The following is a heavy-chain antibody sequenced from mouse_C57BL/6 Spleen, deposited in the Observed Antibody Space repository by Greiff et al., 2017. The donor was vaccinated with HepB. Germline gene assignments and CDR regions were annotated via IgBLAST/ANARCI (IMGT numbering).Heavy chain of an antibody. V-gene: IGHV1-42*01. Sequence: VQLQQSGPELVKPGASVKISCKASGYSFTGYYMNWVKQSPEKSLEWIGEINPSTGGTTYNQKFKAKATLTVDKSSSTAYMQLKSLTSEDSAVYFCAEDSSGYVWYFDVWGTGTTVTVSS. J-gene: IGHJ1*03. D-gene: IGHD3-2*02. CDR2: INPSTGGT. CDR1: GYSFTGYY. CDR3: AEDSSGYVWYFDV.